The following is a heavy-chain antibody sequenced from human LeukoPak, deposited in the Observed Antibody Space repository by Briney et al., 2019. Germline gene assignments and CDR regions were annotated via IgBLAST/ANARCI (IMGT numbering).Heavy chain of an antibody. CDR1: GFTFRTYG. CDR3: ARHGVDCSGGSCPFDY. J-gene: IGHJ4*02. V-gene: IGHV3-33*01. CDR2: IWYDGSEK. D-gene: IGHD2-15*01. Sequence: PGGSLRLSCAASGFTFRTYGMHWVRQAPGKGLEWVAVIWYDGSEKYYAESVKGRFTVSRDNSKSTHYLQMNSLRAADTAVYYCARHGVDCSGGSCPFDYWGQGTLVTVSS.